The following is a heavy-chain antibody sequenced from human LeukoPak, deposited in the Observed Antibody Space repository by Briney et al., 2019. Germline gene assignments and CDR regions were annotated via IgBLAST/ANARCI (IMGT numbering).Heavy chain of an antibody. CDR3: AKVGVSSIKRMGWFDP. Sequence: PGGSLRLSCAASGFTFSSYGMHWVRQAPGKGLEWVAFIRHDGSNKYYADSVKGRFTISRDNSKNTLYLQMNSLRAEDTAVYYCAKVGVSSIKRMGWFDPWGQGTLVTVSS. V-gene: IGHV3-30*02. D-gene: IGHD3-16*01. CDR1: GFTFSSYG. J-gene: IGHJ5*02. CDR2: IRHDGSNK.